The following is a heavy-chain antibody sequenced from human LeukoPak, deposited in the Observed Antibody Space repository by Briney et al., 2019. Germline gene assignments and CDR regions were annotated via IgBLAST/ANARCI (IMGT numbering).Heavy chain of an antibody. Sequence: QTGGSLRLSCAASGFTLYDYAMHWVRHAPGKSLEWVSGISGNSGSIGYADSVKGRFTISTDNAKNSLYLQMRSLRAEDTALYYCAKDIYSDFWSGYSEKWGQGTLVTVSS. CDR3: AKDIYSDFWSGYSEK. CDR2: ISGNSGSI. V-gene: IGHV3-9*01. D-gene: IGHD3-3*01. CDR1: GFTLYDYA. J-gene: IGHJ4*02.